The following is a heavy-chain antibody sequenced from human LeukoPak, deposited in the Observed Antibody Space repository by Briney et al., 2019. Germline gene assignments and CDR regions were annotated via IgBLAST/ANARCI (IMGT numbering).Heavy chain of an antibody. CDR3: ARVGSGSRYLDY. J-gene: IGHJ4*02. Sequence: SETLSLTCTVSGGSISSYYWSWIRQPAGKGLEWIGRIYTSGSTTYNPSLKSRATMSVDTSGTQFSLKLSSVTAADTAVYYCARVGSGSRYLDYWGQGILVIVSS. V-gene: IGHV4-4*07. CDR2: IYTSGST. CDR1: GGSISSYY. D-gene: IGHD5-12*01.